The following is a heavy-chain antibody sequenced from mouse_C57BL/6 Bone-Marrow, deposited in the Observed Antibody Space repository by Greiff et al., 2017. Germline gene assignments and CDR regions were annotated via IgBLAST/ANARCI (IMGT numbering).Heavy chain of an antibody. V-gene: IGHV1-81*01. D-gene: IGHD3-3*01. CDR3: GRREGDSFDV. CDR2: IYPRSGNT. Sequence: VKLMESGAELARPGASVKLSCKASGYTFTSYGISWVKQRTGQGLEWIGDIYPRSGNTYYNEKFKGKATLTADKSSSTAYMELRSLTSEDSAVYCGGRREGDSFDVWGKGTTVTVSS. J-gene: IGHJ1*03. CDR1: GYTFTSYG.